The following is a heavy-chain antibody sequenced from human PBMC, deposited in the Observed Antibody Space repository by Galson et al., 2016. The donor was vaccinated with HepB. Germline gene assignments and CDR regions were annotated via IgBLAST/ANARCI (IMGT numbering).Heavy chain of an antibody. D-gene: IGHD4-17*01. Sequence: SVKVSCKASGGTFSSYAINWVRQAPGQGLEWMGWMSPNSGITDYAQKFQGRVTMTRDTSISTAYMELSSLRSEDTAVYYCARNDYGHWGQGTTVTVSS. J-gene: IGHJ6*02. CDR2: MSPNSGIT. CDR1: GGTFSSYA. CDR3: ARNDYGH. V-gene: IGHV1-8*02.